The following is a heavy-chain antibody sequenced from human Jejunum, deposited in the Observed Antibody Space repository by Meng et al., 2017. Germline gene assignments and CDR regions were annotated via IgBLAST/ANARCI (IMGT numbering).Heavy chain of an antibody. CDR3: ARRGYSGYLQGDS. Sequence: GESLKISCKSFGNNFIDYWIGWARQTPGEGLEWMGITFPRGSETFYSPSFEGQVTISVDKSISTAYLQWTSLKASDPAMYYWARRGYSGYLQGDSWGPGTLVTVSS. V-gene: IGHV5-51*01. D-gene: IGHD5-12*01. CDR2: TFPRGSET. CDR1: GNNFIDYW. J-gene: IGHJ1*01.